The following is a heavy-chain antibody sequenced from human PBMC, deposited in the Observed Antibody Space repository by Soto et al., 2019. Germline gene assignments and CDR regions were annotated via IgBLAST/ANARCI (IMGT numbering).Heavy chain of an antibody. Sequence: PSGTLSLTCTVSGGSISSYYLSWIRQPPGKGLEWVGYIYYSGSTSYNPSLKSRVTISVDASNNQFSLKLSSVTAADTAVCYFGRMPDCSGGSCPLFDYWGQGTLVTVSS. D-gene: IGHD2-15*01. CDR1: GGSISSYY. CDR3: GRMPDCSGGSCPLFDY. V-gene: IGHV4-59*08. CDR2: IYYSGST. J-gene: IGHJ4*02.